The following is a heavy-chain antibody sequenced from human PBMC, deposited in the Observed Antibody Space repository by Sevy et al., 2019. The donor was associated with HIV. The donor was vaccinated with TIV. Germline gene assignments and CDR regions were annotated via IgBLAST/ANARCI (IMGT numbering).Heavy chain of an antibody. V-gene: IGHV3-23*01. CDR1: GFTFSNWI. CDR2: MTGSGDKI. Sequence: GGSLRLSCAASGFTFSNWIMTWVRQAPGKGLEWVSTMTGSGDKIFYADSVKGRFTISRDNSKNTLYLQMNSLRVDDTAVYYCASRSNNWAFHDPWGQGTLVTVSS. CDR3: ASRSNNWAFHDP. J-gene: IGHJ5*02. D-gene: IGHD2-21*01.